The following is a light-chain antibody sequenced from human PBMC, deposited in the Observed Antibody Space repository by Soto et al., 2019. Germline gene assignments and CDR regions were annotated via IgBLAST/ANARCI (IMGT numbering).Light chain of an antibody. J-gene: IGKJ4*01. CDR2: GAS. V-gene: IGKV3-15*01. CDR1: QSVSSN. CDR3: QQYNNWPLT. Sequence: TQSPGTLSLSTGERATLSCRASQSVSSNLAWYQQKPGQAPTLLIYGASTRATGIPARFSGSGSGTEFTLTISSLQSEDFAVYYCQQYNNWPLTFGGGTMVDIK.